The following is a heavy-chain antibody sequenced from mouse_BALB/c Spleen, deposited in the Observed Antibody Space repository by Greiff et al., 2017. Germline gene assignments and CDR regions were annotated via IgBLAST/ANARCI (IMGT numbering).Heavy chain of an antibody. D-gene: IGHD1-1*01. J-gene: IGHJ3*01. CDR2: INSNGGST. CDR1: GFTFSSYG. Sequence: EVQLQESGGGLVQPGGSLKLSCAASGFTFSSYGMSWVRQTPDKRLELVATINSNGGSTYYPDSVKGRFTISRDNAKNTLYLQMSSLKSEDTAMYYCARVRVNYGSFAYWGQGTLVTVSA. V-gene: IGHV5-6-3*01. CDR3: ARVRVNYGSFAY.